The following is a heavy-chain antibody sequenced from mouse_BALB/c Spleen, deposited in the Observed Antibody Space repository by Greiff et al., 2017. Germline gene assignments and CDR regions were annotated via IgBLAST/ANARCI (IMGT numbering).Heavy chain of an antibody. V-gene: IGHV1S127*01. CDR1: GYTFTSYW. CDR3: TRGGITFDY. CDR2: IDPSDSYT. J-gene: IGHJ2*01. Sequence: QVQLQQPGAELVKPGASVKMSCKASGYTFTSYWMHWVKQRPGQGLEWIGVIDPSDSYTSYNQKFKGKATLTVDTSSSTAYMQLSSLTSEDSAVYYWTRGGITFDYGGQGTTRTGSS. D-gene: IGHD2-4*01.